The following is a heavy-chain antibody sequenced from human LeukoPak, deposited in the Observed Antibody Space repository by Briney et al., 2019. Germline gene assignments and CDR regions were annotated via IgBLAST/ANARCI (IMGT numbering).Heavy chain of an antibody. CDR1: GYTFTGYY. V-gene: IGHV1-2*02. CDR3: ARDQTNDSSGWSPGFDY. J-gene: IGHJ4*02. Sequence: ASVKVSCTASGYTFTGYYMHWVRQAPGQGLEWMGWINPNSGGTNYAQKFQGRVTMTRDTSISTAYMELSRLRSDDTAVYYCARDQTNDSSGWSPGFDYWGQGTLVTVSS. CDR2: INPNSGGT. D-gene: IGHD6-19*01.